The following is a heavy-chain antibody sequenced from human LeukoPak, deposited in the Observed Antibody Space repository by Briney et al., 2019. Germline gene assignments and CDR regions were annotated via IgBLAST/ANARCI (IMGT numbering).Heavy chain of an antibody. CDR2: IYYSGST. CDR1: GGSISSYY. D-gene: IGHD2-21*02. V-gene: IGHV4-59*01. Sequence: PSETLSLTCTVSGGSISSYYWSWIRQPPGKVLEWIGYIYYSGSTNYNPSLKSRVTISVDTSKNQFSLKLSSVTAADTAVYYCARALGVTRFDPWGQGTLVTVSS. J-gene: IGHJ5*02. CDR3: ARALGVTRFDP.